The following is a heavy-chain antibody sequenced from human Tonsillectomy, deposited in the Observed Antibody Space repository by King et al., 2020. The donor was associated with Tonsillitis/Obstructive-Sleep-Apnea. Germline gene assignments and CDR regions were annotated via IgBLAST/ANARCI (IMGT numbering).Heavy chain of an antibody. CDR2: ISYDGSNK. J-gene: IGHJ4*02. Sequence: VQLVESGGGVVQPGRSLRLSCAASGFTFSSYAMHWVRQAPGKGLEWVAVISYDGSNKYYADSVKGRFTISRDNSKNTLYLQMNSLRAEDTAVYYCARGGYYDSSGYYHLDYWGQGTLVTVSS. CDR3: ARGGYYDSSGYYHLDY. CDR1: GFTFSSYA. V-gene: IGHV3-30*04. D-gene: IGHD3-22*01.